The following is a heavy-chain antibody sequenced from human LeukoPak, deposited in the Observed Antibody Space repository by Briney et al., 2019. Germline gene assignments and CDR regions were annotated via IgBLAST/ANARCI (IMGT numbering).Heavy chain of an antibody. J-gene: IGHJ4*02. D-gene: IGHD2-2*01. CDR3: ARDGCTITSCFDS. Sequence: PGGSLRLSCAASGFTVSSNYMSWVRQPPGKGLEWLSVIYSGGSTYYADSVKGRFTISRDNSKNTLYLQMNSLRAEDTAVYFCARDGCTITSCFDSWGQGTLVTVSS. V-gene: IGHV3-66*01. CDR2: IYSGGST. CDR1: GFTVSSNY.